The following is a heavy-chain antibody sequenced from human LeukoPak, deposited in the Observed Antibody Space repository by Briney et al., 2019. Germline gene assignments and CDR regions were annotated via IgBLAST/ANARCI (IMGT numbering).Heavy chain of an antibody. D-gene: IGHD6-6*01. J-gene: IGHJ5*02. V-gene: IGHV1-18*01. CDR1: GYSFTSHD. CDR2: VSGYNGNT. Sequence: GASVKVSCKTSGYSFTSHDITWVRQAPGQGLEWMGWVSGYNGNTNYAQKLQGRVTMTTDTSTSTVYMELRSLRSDDTAVYYCARGRFTSSSGVDPWGQGTLVTVSS. CDR3: ARGRFTSSSGVDP.